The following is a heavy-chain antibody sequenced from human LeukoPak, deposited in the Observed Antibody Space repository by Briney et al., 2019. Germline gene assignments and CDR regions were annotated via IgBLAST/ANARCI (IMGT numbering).Heavy chain of an antibody. CDR2: IYHSGST. CDR3: ARRGTYWNALGC. D-gene: IGHD1-1*01. CDR1: GYSISSGYY. V-gene: IGHV4-38-2*01. J-gene: IGHJ4*02. Sequence: PSETLSLTCAVSGYSISSGYYWGWIRQPPGKGLEWIGSIYHSGSTYYNPSLKSRVTMSIDTSKNQFSLNLTPVTAADTAVYYCARRGTYWNALGCWGQGALVTVSS.